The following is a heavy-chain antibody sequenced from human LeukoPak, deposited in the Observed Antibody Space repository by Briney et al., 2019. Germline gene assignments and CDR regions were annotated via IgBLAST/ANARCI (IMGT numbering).Heavy chain of an antibody. J-gene: IGHJ4*02. CDR3: SRGYCSGGSCYFDFDY. Sequence: GGSLRLSCTASGFTFGDYAMSWLHQAPGKGLEWIGFIRSKAYGGTTEYAASVKGRFTISRDDSKSIAYLQMNSLKTEDTGVYYCSRGYCSGGSCYFDFDYWGQGTLVTVSS. D-gene: IGHD2-15*01. V-gene: IGHV3-49*03. CDR2: IRSKAYGGTT. CDR1: GFTFGDYA.